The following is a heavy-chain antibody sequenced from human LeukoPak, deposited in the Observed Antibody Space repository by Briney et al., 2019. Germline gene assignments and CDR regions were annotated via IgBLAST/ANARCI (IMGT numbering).Heavy chain of an antibody. J-gene: IGHJ5*02. Sequence: PSETLSLTCSVSGGSISNGDYYWGWIRQPPGKGLEWIGSIYFSGTTNYNPSLQSRVTMSVDTSRNQFSLILSSLTATDTAVYYCARQIRYTYDPNWFHPWSQGALVTVSS. CDR3: ARQIRYTYDPNWFHP. D-gene: IGHD2-2*02. CDR2: IYFSGTT. CDR1: GGSISNGDYY. V-gene: IGHV4-39*01.